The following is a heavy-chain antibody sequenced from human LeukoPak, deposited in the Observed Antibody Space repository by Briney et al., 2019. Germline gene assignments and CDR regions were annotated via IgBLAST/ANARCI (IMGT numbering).Heavy chain of an antibody. CDR2: IYHSGST. CDR3: ARGSLIAAAMN. V-gene: IGHV4-59*08. CDR1: GGSISSYY. J-gene: IGHJ4*02. Sequence: SETLSLTCTVSGGSISSYYWSWIRQPPGKGLEWIGSIYHSGSTYYNPSLKSRVTISVDTSKNQFSLKLSSVTAADTAVYYCARGSLIAAAMNWGLGTLVTVSS. D-gene: IGHD6-13*01.